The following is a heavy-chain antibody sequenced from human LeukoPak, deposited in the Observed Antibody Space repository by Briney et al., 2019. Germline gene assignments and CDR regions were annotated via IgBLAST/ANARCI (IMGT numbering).Heavy chain of an antibody. CDR2: IYTSGST. V-gene: IGHV4-4*07. CDR1: GGSISSYY. D-gene: IGHD3-22*01. J-gene: IGHJ4*02. Sequence: SETLSLTCTVSGGSISSYYWSWIRQPAGKGLEWIGRIYTSGSTNYNPSLKSRVTMSADTSKNQFSLKLSSVTAADTAVYYCARDIRDSSGYYFMNDYWGQGTLVTVSS. CDR3: ARDIRDSSGYYFMNDY.